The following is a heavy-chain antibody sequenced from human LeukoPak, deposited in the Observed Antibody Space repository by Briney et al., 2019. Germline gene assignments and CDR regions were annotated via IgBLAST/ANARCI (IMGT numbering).Heavy chain of an antibody. CDR2: IKQDGSEK. D-gene: IGHD3-3*01. CDR1: GFTFSTYW. J-gene: IGHJ4*02. V-gene: IGHV3-7*01. Sequence: PGGSLRLSCAASGFTFSTYWMTWVRQAPEKGLEWVANIKQDGSEKYYVDSVKGRFTISRDNANKSLYLQMNSLRAEDTAVYYCARDRNTDFWSGYYTNYFDYWGQGTLVTVSS. CDR3: ARDRNTDFWSGYYTNYFDY.